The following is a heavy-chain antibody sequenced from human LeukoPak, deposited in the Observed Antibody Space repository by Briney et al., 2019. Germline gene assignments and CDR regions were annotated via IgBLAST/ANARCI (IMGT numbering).Heavy chain of an antibody. J-gene: IGHJ4*02. CDR3: ARNPSAYHFDY. D-gene: IGHD2-2*01. CDR2: IYPADSET. Sequence: GDSLKISCKGSGYTFTSNWIGWVRQMPGKGLGWMGIIYPADSETRYSPSFQGQVTMSADKSISTAYLQWSSLKASDTAMYYCARNPSAYHFDYWGQGTLVTV. CDR1: GYTFTSNW. V-gene: IGHV5-51*01.